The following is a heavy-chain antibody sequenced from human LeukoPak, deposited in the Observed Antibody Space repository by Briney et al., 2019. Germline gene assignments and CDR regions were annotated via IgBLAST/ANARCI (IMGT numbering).Heavy chain of an antibody. CDR2: IYTSGST. V-gene: IGHV4-4*08. CDR1: GGSISKYY. CDR3: AREDHPYYYDSSGWNAFDI. Sequence: PSETLSLTCTVSGGSISKYYWSWIRQPPGKGLEWIGRIYTSGSTNYNPSLKSRVTISVDTSKNQFSLKLSSVTAADTAVYYCAREDHPYYYDSSGWNAFDIWGQGTMVTVSS. J-gene: IGHJ3*02. D-gene: IGHD3-22*01.